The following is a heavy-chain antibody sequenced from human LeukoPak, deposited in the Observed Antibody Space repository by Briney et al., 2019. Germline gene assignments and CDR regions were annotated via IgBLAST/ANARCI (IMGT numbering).Heavy chain of an antibody. J-gene: IGHJ4*02. D-gene: IGHD3-22*01. V-gene: IGHV3-21*04. CDR3: ARAGYYYDSSGYPIDY. Sequence: GGSLRLSCAASGFTFSSYSMNWVRQAPGKGLEWVSSISSSSSYIYYADSVKGRFTISRDNAKNSLYLQMNSLRAEDTAVYYCARAGYYYDSSGYPIDYWGQGTLVTVSS. CDR2: ISSSSSYI. CDR1: GFTFSSYS.